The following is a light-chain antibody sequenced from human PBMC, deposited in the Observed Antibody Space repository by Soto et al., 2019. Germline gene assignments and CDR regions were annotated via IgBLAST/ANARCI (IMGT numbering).Light chain of an antibody. Sequence: ENVLTQSPATLSLSPGESATLFCRASQSVSNYLAWYQQKPGQAPRLLIYDASNRATGIPARFSGSGSGTDFTLTISSLEPEDFAVYYCQQRSSWPPITFGQGTRLEIK. CDR3: QQRSSWPPIT. J-gene: IGKJ5*01. CDR2: DAS. CDR1: QSVSNY. V-gene: IGKV3-11*01.